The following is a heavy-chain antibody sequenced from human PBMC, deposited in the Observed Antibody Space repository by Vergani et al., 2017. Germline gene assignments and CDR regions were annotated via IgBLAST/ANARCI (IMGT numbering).Heavy chain of an antibody. CDR1: GFTFSDYY. V-gene: IGHV3-11*01. CDR3: ARDLGYCSSTSCRETYYYYGMDV. J-gene: IGHJ6*02. CDR2: ISSSGSTI. Sequence: QVQLVESGGGLVKPGGSLRLSCAASGFTFSDYYMSWIRQAPGRGLEWVSYISSSGSTIYYADSVKGRFTISRDNATNSLYLQMNSLRAEDTAVYYCARDLGYCSSTSCRETYYYYGMDVWGQGTTVTVSS. D-gene: IGHD2-2*01.